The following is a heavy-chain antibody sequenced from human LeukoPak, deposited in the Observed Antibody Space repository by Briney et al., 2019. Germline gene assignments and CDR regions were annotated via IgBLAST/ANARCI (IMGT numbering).Heavy chain of an antibody. J-gene: IGHJ4*02. Sequence: PSETLSLTCTVSGGSISSYYWRWIRQPPGKGLEWVGYIYYSGSSNYNPSLKSRVTISVDTSKNQFSLKLSSVTAADTAVYYCARDCIGCHGFDYWGQGTLVTVSS. CDR3: ARDCIGCHGFDY. CDR2: IYYSGSS. D-gene: IGHD2-15*01. V-gene: IGHV4-59*01. CDR1: GGSISSYY.